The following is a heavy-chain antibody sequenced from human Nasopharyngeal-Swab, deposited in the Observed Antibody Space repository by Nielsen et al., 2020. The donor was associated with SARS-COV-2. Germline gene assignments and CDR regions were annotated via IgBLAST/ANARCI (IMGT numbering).Heavy chain of an antibody. Sequence: VRQAPGKGLEWVAFIRYDGFNQHYADSVKGRFTISRDSFKNTLYLQLNGLRAEDTAVYFCARLAGGSAAVPHGDVWGKGTTVTVSS. V-gene: IGHV3-30*02. CDR2: IRYDGFNQ. D-gene: IGHD3-10*01. J-gene: IGHJ6*04. CDR3: ARLAGGSAAVPHGDV.